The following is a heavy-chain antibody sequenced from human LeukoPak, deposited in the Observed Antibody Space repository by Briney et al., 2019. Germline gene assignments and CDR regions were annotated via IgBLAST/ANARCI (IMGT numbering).Heavy chain of an antibody. Sequence: SETLSLTCAVYGGSFSGYYWAWIRQPPGKGLEWIGRISSSGSTNYNPSLKSRVTISVDTSKNQFSLKLSSVTAADTAVYFCARGPYSYDSSGAFDIWGQGTMVTVSS. V-gene: IGHV4-34*01. D-gene: IGHD3-22*01. CDR2: ISSSGST. J-gene: IGHJ3*02. CDR3: ARGPYSYDSSGAFDI. CDR1: GGSFSGYY.